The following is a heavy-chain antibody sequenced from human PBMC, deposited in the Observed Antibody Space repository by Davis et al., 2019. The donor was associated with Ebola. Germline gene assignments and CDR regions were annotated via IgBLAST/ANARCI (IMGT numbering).Heavy chain of an antibody. CDR2: IKQDGSEK. V-gene: IGHV3-7*03. CDR3: AKGVVTLFGYFQH. Sequence: GESLKISCAASGFTFSGFWMSWVRQAPGKGLEWVANIKQDGSEKYYVNSVKGRFIISRDNAKNTLYLQMNSLRAEDTAVYYCAKGVVTLFGYFQHWGQGTLVTVSS. CDR1: GFTFSGFW. D-gene: IGHD2-21*01. J-gene: IGHJ1*01.